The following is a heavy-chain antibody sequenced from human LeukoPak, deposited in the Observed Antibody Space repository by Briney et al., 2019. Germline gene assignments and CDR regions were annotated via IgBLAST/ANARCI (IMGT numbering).Heavy chain of an antibody. CDR2: INHSGST. CDR3: ARVPRSYSYGPPYGMDV. CDR1: GGSFSGYY. J-gene: IGHJ6*02. V-gene: IGHV4-34*01. D-gene: IGHD5-18*01. Sequence: SETLSLTCAVYGGSFSGYYWSWIRQPPGKGLEWIGEINHSGSTNYNPSFKSRVTISVDTSKNQFSLKLSSVTAADTAVYYCARVPRSYSYGPPYGMDVWGQGTTVTVSS.